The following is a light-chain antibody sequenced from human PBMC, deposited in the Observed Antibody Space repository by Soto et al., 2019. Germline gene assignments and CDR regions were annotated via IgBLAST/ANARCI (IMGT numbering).Light chain of an antibody. Sequence: EVVLTQSPGTLSLSPGVRATLSCRASQNVYINSLAWYQQRPGQTPRLLIYGASTRAAVIPDRFSGSGSGADFALSIDGLEPEDFAIYYCQQYGDSPLTFGPGTRVD. J-gene: IGKJ3*01. CDR2: GAS. CDR1: QNVYINS. CDR3: QQYGDSPLT. V-gene: IGKV3-20*01.